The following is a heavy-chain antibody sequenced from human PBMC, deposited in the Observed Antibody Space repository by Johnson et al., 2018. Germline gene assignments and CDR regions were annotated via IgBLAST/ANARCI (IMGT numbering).Heavy chain of an antibody. CDR3: PKRGWEAWDLRPRPCITVRDWGLFSFGLRFLEWLSPYSYYYYMDV. V-gene: IGHV1-8*01. CDR2: TNPNSGTT. Sequence: QVQLVQSGAEVTKXGASVKVSCKASGYTFTSYDINWVRQATGQGLEWMGWTNPNSGTTGYAQKFQGRVTMPRNPSISPPYMEPTSPRSDAPARAYVPKRGWEAWDLRPRPCITVRDWGLFSFGLRFLEWLSPYSYYYYMDVWGKGTTVTVSS. CDR1: GYTFTSYD. D-gene: IGHD3-3*01. J-gene: IGHJ6*03.